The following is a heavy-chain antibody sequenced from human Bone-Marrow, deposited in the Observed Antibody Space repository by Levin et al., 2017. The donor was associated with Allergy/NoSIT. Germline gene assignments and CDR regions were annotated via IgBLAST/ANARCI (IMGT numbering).Heavy chain of an antibody. V-gene: IGHV1-8*01. CDR1: GYTLTNND. Sequence: EASVKVSCKASGYTLTNNDINWVRQATGQGLEWMGWMNPNSGNTGYAQKFQGRLALTRNISISTAYMELSSLRSEDTAVYYCARGSLYQDNGVFYPDALDVWGQGTIVTVSS. CDR3: ARGSLYQDNGVFYPDALDV. D-gene: IGHD2-8*01. CDR2: MNPNSGNT. J-gene: IGHJ3*01.